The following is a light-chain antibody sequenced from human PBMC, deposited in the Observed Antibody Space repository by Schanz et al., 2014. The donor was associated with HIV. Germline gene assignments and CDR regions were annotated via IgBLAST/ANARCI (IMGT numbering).Light chain of an antibody. V-gene: IGLV2-14*03. CDR3: SSYTTGSTVV. CDR1: SGVIGPYDY. Sequence: QSVLTQPASMSGSPGQSITISCTGTSGVIGPYDYVSWYQQHPGQAPKLLIYDVTDRPSGISNRFSGSKSGYTASLTISGLQAEDEAEYFCSSYTTGSTVVFGGGTKLTVL. J-gene: IGLJ2*01. CDR2: DVT.